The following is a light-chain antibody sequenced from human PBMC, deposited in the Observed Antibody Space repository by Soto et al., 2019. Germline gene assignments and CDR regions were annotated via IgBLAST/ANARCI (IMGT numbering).Light chain of an antibody. J-gene: IGKJ1*01. CDR1: QSVSSN. CDR3: QQYNNWPPWT. V-gene: IGKV3-15*01. CDR2: GAS. Sequence: EIVMTQSPATLSVSPGERATLSCRASQSVSSNLAWYQQNPGQAPRLLIYGASTRATGIPARFSGSGSETEFTLTISSLRSEGFAVYYCQQYNNWPPWTFGQGTKVDIK.